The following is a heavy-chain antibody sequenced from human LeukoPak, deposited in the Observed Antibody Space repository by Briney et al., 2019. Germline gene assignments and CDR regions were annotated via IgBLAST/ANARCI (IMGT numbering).Heavy chain of an antibody. Sequence: ASVKVSCKVSGYTLTELSMHWVRQAPGKGLEWMGGFDPEDGGTIYAQKFQGRVTMTEDTSTDTAYMELSSLRSEDTAVYYCATDSIPGIAAAGLHWGQGTLVTVSS. J-gene: IGHJ4*02. CDR3: ATDSIPGIAAAGLH. CDR2: FDPEDGGT. CDR1: GYTLTELS. V-gene: IGHV1-24*01. D-gene: IGHD6-13*01.